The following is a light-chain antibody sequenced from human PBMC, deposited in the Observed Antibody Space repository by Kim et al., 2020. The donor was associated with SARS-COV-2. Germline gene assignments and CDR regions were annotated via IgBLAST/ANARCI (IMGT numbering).Light chain of an antibody. V-gene: IGLV2-14*04. J-gene: IGLJ1*01. CDR2: DVS. CDR3: SSYTNTSTYV. Sequence: GQPITIACTGTSSDVCGYNYVSWYQQYPGKAPKLMIYDVSKRHSGVSNRFSGSKSGNTASLTISGLQADDEADYYCSSYTNTSTYVFATGTKVTVL. CDR1: SSDVCGYNY.